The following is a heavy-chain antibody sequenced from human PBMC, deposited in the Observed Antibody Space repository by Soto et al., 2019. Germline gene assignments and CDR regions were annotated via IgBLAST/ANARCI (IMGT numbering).Heavy chain of an antibody. CDR2: IVPIFGA. CDR3: ARGGSDYEGSGYYQGHV. Sequence: QVQLVQSGAEVKKPGSSVKVSCKSSGGTFSNYGFNWVRQAPGQGLECMGVIVPIFGAEHPQKFQGRVTITADEATNAVSMDLRGVRSEDTAVYYCARGGSDYEGSGYYQGHVWGQGTTVSVSS. D-gene: IGHD3-22*01. V-gene: IGHV1-69*12. CDR1: GGTFSNYG. J-gene: IGHJ6*02.